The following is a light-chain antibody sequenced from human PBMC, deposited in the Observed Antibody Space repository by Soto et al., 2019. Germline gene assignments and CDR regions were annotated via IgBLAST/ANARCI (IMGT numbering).Light chain of an antibody. CDR1: QTISSW. CDR2: AAS. Sequence: IKMILSPSTLSGNVGDRVTITCRASQTISSWLAWYQQKPGKAPKLLIYAASTLQSGVPSRFSGSGSGTEFTLTISSLQPEDFATYYCQQLNSYPITSAQRTRLEI. V-gene: IGKV1-9*01. J-gene: IGKJ5*01. CDR3: QQLNSYPIT.